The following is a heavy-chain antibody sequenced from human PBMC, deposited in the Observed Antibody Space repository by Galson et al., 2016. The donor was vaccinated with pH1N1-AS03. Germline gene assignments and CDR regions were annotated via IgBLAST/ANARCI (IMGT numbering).Heavy chain of an antibody. CDR1: GFVFKDYF. CDR2: TSGGGSVK. CDR3: ARISEDFWSGYSPDH. Sequence: SLRLSCAASGFVFKDYFLSWIRQTPGKGLEWVSFTSGGGSVKSSADSVKGRFTISSDNEKNSVYLQMDRLTDDETAVYHCARISEDFWSGYSPDHWGQGIQVTVSS. D-gene: IGHD3-3*01. J-gene: IGHJ4*02. V-gene: IGHV3-11*01.